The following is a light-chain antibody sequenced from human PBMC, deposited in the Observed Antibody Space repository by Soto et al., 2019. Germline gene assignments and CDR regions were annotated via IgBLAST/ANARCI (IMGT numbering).Light chain of an antibody. V-gene: IGLV2-14*01. CDR1: FSDIAVFNY. CDR3: SSYSSTNFYV. J-gene: IGLJ1*01. CDR2: QVT. Sequence: QSALAQPASVSGSPGQSITISCTGSFSDIAVFNYVSWYQQYPGRAPKLLIYQVTSRASGVSHRFSGSKSGNTASLTISGLQPEDEAEYYCSSYSSTNFYVFGTGTKLTVL.